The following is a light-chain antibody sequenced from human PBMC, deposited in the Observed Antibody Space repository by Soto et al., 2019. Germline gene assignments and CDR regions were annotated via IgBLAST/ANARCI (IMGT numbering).Light chain of an antibody. Sequence: DIQMTQSPSSLSASVGDRVTITCRTSQSVSGYLNWYQQEPGKAPKLLIYAASSLQSGVPSRFSGSGSGTDFSLTISSLQPEDFATYYCQQYNTYWTFGQGTKVDIK. CDR3: QQYNTYWT. CDR1: QSVSGY. CDR2: AAS. V-gene: IGKV1-39*01. J-gene: IGKJ1*01.